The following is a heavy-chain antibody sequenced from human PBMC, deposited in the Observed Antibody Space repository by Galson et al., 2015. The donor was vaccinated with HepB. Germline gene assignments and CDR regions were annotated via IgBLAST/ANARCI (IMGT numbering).Heavy chain of an antibody. CDR1: GFSLSTTEMR. CDR3: ARSGYSSGWYPCYFDL. D-gene: IGHD6-19*01. CDR2: IDWDDDK. Sequence: PALVKPTQTLTLTCTFSGFSLSTTEMRVSWIRQPPGKALEWLARIDWDDDKFYSTSLKTRLTISKDTSKNQVVLTMTNMDPVDTATYYCARSGYSSGWYPCYFDLWGRGTLVTVSS. V-gene: IGHV2-70*04. J-gene: IGHJ2*01.